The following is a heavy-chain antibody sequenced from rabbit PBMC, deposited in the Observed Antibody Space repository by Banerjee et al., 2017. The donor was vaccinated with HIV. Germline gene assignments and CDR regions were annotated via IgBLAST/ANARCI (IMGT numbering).Heavy chain of an antibody. CDR2: VYGGSGGGT. V-gene: IGHV1S40*01. CDR1: GFSFSSSYW. Sequence: QSLEESGGDLVKPGASLTLTCTASGFSFSSSYWMCWVRQAPGKGLEWIACVYGGSGGGTYYASWAKGRFTISKTSSTTVTLQMTSLTAADTATYFCARDKGGYAGYGYAYLWGPGTLVTVS. J-gene: IGHJ4*01. CDR3: ARDKGGYAGYGYAYL. D-gene: IGHD6-1*01.